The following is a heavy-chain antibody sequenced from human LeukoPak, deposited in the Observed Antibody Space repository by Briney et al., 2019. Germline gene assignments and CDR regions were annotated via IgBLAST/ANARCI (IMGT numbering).Heavy chain of an antibody. CDR3: ILWFGELPYYDAFDI. CDR2: IYHSGST. CDR1: GYSISSGYY. D-gene: IGHD3-10*01. Sequence: SETLSLTCTVSGYSISSGYYWGWIRQPPGKGLEWIGSIYHSGSTYYNPSLKSRVTISVDTSKNQFSLKLSSVTAADTAVYYCILWFGELPYYDAFDIWGQGTMVTVSS. J-gene: IGHJ3*02. V-gene: IGHV4-38-2*02.